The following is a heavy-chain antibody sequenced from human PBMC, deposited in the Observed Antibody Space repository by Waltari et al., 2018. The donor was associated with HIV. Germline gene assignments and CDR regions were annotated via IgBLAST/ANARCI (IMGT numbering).Heavy chain of an antibody. J-gene: IGHJ4*02. Sequence: QVRLVQSGPEGKKPGASVKVSCKASEYTFTRYEINWVRQAAGQGLEWMGWMNPTSGNTGYPQKFQGRLTMTRNTSINTAYMELSSLSFDDTAVYYCARVFDISGHNPLGYWGQGTLVTVSS. CDR2: MNPTSGNT. D-gene: IGHD2-8*01. V-gene: IGHV1-8*01. CDR3: ARVFDISGHNPLGY. CDR1: EYTFTRYE.